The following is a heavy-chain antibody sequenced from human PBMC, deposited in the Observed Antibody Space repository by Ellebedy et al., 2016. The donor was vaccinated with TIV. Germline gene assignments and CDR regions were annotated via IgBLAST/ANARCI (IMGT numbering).Heavy chain of an antibody. CDR3: ASSSSGGWDYYGMDV. CDR1: GYSFTSYW. V-gene: IGHV5-51*01. Sequence: GESLKISCKGSGYSFTSYWIGWVRQMPGKGLEWMGIIYPGDSDTRYSPSFQGQVTISADKSISTAYLQWSSLKASDTAMYYCASSSSGGWDYYGMDVWGQGTTVTVSS. J-gene: IGHJ6*02. D-gene: IGHD6-6*01. CDR2: IYPGDSDT.